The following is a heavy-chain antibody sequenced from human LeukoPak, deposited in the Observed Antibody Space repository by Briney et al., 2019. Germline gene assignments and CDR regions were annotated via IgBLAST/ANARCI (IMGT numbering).Heavy chain of an antibody. CDR1: GITFSTAC. J-gene: IGHJ5*02. CDR3: ATDRAWFDP. V-gene: IGHV3-15*01. CDR2: IKSKIGNATE. D-gene: IGHD3-10*01. Sequence: ASGSLTLTCAVSGITFSTACWSWLRQAPGKGLEWVGGIKSKIGNATEDYAAPVKDRFTISREDSKKTLYLQMNSLKAEDAAVDFCATDRAWFDPWGQGTLVTVSS.